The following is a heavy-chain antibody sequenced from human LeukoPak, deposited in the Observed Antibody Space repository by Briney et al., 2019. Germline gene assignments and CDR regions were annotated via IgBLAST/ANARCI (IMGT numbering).Heavy chain of an antibody. J-gene: IGHJ4*02. CDR2: ISYDGSNK. Sequence: PGGFLRLSCAASGFTFSSYAMHWVRQAPGKGLEWVAVISYDGSNKYYADSVKGRFTISRDNSKNTLYLQMNSLRAEDTAVYYCAREGGSVYGDYVRYFDYWGQGTLVTVSS. V-gene: IGHV3-30*04. CDR1: GFTFSSYA. CDR3: AREGGSVYGDYVRYFDY. D-gene: IGHD4-17*01.